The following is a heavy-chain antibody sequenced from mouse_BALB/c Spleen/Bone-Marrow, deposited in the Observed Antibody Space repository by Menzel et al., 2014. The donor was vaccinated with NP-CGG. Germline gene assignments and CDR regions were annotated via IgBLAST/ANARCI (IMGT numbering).Heavy chain of an antibody. CDR2: ITSGGSYT. Sequence: EVKVVESGEGLAKPGGSLKLSCAASGSTFSSYTMSWVGQTPEKRLEWVATITSGGSYTYYPDSLKGRFTVSRDNAKNSLYLQMRSLKSEDTAICYCTRDNGPFDYWGQGTTLTVSS. D-gene: IGHD1-2*01. CDR3: TRDNGPFDY. CDR1: GSTFSSYT. J-gene: IGHJ2*01. V-gene: IGHV5-6-4*01.